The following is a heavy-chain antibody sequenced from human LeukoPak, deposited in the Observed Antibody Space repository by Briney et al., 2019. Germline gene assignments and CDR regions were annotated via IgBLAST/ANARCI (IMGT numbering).Heavy chain of an antibody. D-gene: IGHD6-13*01. CDR3: ARLGSSWDFFDF. Sequence: GGSLRLSCAASGFTLSGYWMSWVRQLPGKGLEWVANIKQDAGEIRYVNSVKGRFTISRDNAKNSVYLQMNSLRVEDTGVYYCARLGSSWDFFDFWGQGTLVTVS. CDR2: IKQDAGEI. J-gene: IGHJ4*02. CDR1: GFTLSGYW. V-gene: IGHV3-7*01.